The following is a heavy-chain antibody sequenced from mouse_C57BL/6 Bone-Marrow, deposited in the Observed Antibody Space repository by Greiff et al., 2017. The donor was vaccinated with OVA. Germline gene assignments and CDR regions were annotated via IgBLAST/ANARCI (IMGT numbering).Heavy chain of an antibody. CDR1: GYSFTGYY. Sequence: EVQLVESGPELVKPGASVKISCKASGYSFTGYYMHWVKQSHGNILDWIGYIYPYNGVSSYNQKFKGKATLTVDKSSSTAYMELRSLTSEDSAVYYCARSLYYGSSDWYFDVWGTGTTVTVSS. D-gene: IGHD1-1*01. J-gene: IGHJ1*03. V-gene: IGHV1-31*01. CDR3: ARSLYYGSSDWYFDV. CDR2: IYPYNGVS.